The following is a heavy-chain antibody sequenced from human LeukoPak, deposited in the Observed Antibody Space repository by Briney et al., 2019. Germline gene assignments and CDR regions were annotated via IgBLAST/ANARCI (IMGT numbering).Heavy chain of an antibody. V-gene: IGHV1-2*06. CDR2: INPNSGGT. Sequence: VASAKVSCKASGYTFTGYYMHWVRQAPGQGLEWMGRINPNSGGTNYAQKFQGRVTMTRDTSISTAYMELSRLRSDDTAVYYCAREKWELLRDAFDIWGQGTMVTVSS. CDR3: AREKWELLRDAFDI. CDR1: GYTFTGYY. D-gene: IGHD1-26*01. J-gene: IGHJ3*02.